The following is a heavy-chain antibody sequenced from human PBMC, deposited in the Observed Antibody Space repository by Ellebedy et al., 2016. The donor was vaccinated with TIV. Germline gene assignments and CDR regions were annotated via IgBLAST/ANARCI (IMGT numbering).Heavy chain of an antibody. CDR2: VSYDGRNE. CDR3: AKPYGPDY. J-gene: IGHJ4*02. CDR1: GFTFRSFG. V-gene: IGHV3-30*18. Sequence: SLKISCAASGFTFRSFGIHWVRQAPGKGLEWVALVSYDGRNEYFADSVKGRFTISRDNSKNTVYLQMNSLMSDDTGMYYCAKPYGPDYWGQGTLVTVSS. D-gene: IGHD4-17*01.